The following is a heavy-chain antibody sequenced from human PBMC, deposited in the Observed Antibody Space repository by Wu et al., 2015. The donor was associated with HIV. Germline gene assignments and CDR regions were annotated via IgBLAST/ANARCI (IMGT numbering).Heavy chain of an antibody. CDR1: GVALASFA. J-gene: IGHJ4*02. CDR2: IIPLFEVA. CDR3: ARVFSTTWYDFFDS. D-gene: IGHD2/OR15-2a*01. V-gene: IGHV1-69*05. Sequence: QVQLVQSGAEVKKPGASVKVSCKASGVALASFAFSWIRQAPGQGLEWMGGIIPLFEVAQYAPNYGDRVTITTDESTSTTYLELSSLKSEDTAIYFCARVFSTTWYDFFDSWGQGTLVTVSS.